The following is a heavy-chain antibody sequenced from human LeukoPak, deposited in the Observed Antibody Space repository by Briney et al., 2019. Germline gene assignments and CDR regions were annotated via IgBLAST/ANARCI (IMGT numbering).Heavy chain of an antibody. CDR2: IYSGGGT. V-gene: IGHV3-66*01. Sequence: GGSLRLSCAASGFNVSTKYMSWVRQAPGKGLEWVSVIYSGGGTNYADSVKGRFTISRDNAKNSLYLQMNSLRAEDTAVYYCARDRAYYDILTGYYIDYWGQGTLVTVSS. J-gene: IGHJ4*02. D-gene: IGHD3-9*01. CDR1: GFNVSTKY. CDR3: ARDRAYYDILTGYYIDY.